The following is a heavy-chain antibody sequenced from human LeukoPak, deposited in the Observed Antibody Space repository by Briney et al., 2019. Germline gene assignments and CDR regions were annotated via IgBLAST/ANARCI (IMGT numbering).Heavy chain of an antibody. V-gene: IGHV3-9*01. CDR1: GFTFDDYA. D-gene: IGHD5-18*01. Sequence: SGGSLRLSCAASGFTFDDYAMHWVRQAPGKGLEWVSGISWNSGSIGYADSVKGRFTISRDNAKNSLYLQMNSLRAEDTAVYYCARDRGVSYGPVGAPCDYWGQGTLVTVSS. J-gene: IGHJ4*02. CDR3: ARDRGVSYGPVGAPCDY. CDR2: ISWNSGSI.